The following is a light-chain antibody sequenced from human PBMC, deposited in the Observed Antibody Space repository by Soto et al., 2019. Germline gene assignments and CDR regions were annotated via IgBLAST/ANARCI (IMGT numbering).Light chain of an antibody. CDR3: SSYGGYNNFVV. Sequence: QSALTQPPSASGSPGQSVTISCTGTSSDVGGYNYVSWYQQHPGNAPKLMIFEVNKRPSGVPDRFSGSKSGSTASLTVSGPQAEDEADYYCSSYGGYNNFVVFGGGTKLTVL. CDR1: SSDVGGYNY. CDR2: EVN. V-gene: IGLV2-8*01. J-gene: IGLJ2*01.